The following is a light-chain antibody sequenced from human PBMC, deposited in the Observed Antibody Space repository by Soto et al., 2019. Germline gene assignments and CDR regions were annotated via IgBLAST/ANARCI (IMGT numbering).Light chain of an antibody. V-gene: IGKV1-5*01. Sequence: DIQMTQSPSTLSASIGARVPISCRASQDISTWLAWYQQKPGEAPKFLIFDASSLHSGVPSRFSGSGSGTEFTLTISSLQSEDFATYFCQQYNSYSLTFGQGTKVDI. CDR1: QDISTW. CDR3: QQYNSYSLT. J-gene: IGKJ1*01. CDR2: DAS.